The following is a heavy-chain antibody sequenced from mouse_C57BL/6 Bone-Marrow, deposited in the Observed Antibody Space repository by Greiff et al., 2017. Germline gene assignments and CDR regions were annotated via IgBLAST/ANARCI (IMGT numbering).Heavy chain of an antibody. CDR1: GYTFTSYW. D-gene: IGHD3-2*02. CDR3: ARSGDSSGPAWFAY. Sequence: QVQLKQPGAELVKPGASVKLSCKASGYTFTSYWMHWVKQRPGRGLEWIGRIDPNSGGTKYNEKFKSKATMTVDKPSRTAYMQLSSLTSEDSAVYYCARSGDSSGPAWFAYWGQGTLVTVSA. V-gene: IGHV1-72*01. J-gene: IGHJ3*01. CDR2: IDPNSGGT.